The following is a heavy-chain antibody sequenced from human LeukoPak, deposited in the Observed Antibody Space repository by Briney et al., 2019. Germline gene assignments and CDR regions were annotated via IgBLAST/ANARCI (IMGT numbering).Heavy chain of an antibody. J-gene: IGHJ6*03. CDR2: ISWDGGRT. V-gene: IGHV3-43D*03. CDR3: AKDGYGYCSSTSCYREREYYYYYYMDV. D-gene: IGHD2-2*02. CDR1: GFTFDDYA. Sequence: PGGSLRLSCAASGFTFDDYAMHWVRQAPGKGLEWVSLISWDGGRTHYADSVKGRFTISRDNSKNSLYLQMNSLRAEDTALYYCAKDGYGYCSSTSCYREREYYYYYYMDVWGKGTTVTVSS.